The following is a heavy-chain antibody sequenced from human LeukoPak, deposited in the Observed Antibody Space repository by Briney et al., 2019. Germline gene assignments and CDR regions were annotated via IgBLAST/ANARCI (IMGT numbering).Heavy chain of an antibody. V-gene: IGHV4-4*07. CDR2: VYTSGST. CDR1: GGSISSYY. CDR3: ARAIPPYFGMDV. Sequence: SETLSLTCNVSGGSISSYYWNWIRQPAGKGLEWIGRVYTSGSTTYSPSLKSRVTMSVDTSKNQVSLKVTSVTAADTAVYYCARAIPPYFGMDVWGQGTTVIVSS. J-gene: IGHJ6*02.